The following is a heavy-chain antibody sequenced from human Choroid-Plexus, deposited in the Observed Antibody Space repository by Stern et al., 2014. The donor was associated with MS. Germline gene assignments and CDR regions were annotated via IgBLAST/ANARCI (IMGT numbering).Heavy chain of an antibody. J-gene: IGHJ2*01. D-gene: IGHD2/OR15-2a*01. CDR1: GFTFGSCA. CDR3: AKDRQYLTYF. Sequence: AQLVESGGGVVQPGRPLRLSCVASGFTFGSCAMHWVRQAPGKGLEWVAGVSYDGSNKYYADSVKGRFTISRDNSQNTLYMQMSSLRPEDTAVYYCAKDRQYLTYF. V-gene: IGHV3-30*18. CDR2: VSYDGSNK.